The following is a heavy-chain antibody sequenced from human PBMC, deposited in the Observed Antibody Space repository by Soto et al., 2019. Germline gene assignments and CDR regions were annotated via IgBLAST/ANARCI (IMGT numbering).Heavy chain of an antibody. V-gene: IGHV1-69*12. Sequence: QVQLVQSGAEVKKPGSSVKVSCKASGGTFSSYAISWVQQAPGQGLEWMGGIIPIFGTANYAQKFQGRVTITADESTSTAYMELSSLRSEDTAVYYCARVPLSVGGSYVFDYWGQGTLVTVSS. J-gene: IGHJ4*02. CDR2: IIPIFGTA. CDR1: GGTFSSYA. CDR3: ARVPLSVGGSYVFDY. D-gene: IGHD1-26*01.